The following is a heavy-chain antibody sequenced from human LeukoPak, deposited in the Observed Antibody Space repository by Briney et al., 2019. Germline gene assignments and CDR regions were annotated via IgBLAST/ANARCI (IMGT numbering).Heavy chain of an antibody. CDR2: ISAYNGNT. CDR3: ATAGSYRFSFDI. Sequence: GASVKVSCKASGYTFIGYYIHWVRQAPGHGLEWMGWISAYNGNTNYAQKLQGRVTMTTDTSTSTAYMELSSLRSEDTAVYYCATAGSYRFSFDIWGQGTMVTVSS. CDR1: GYTFIGYY. J-gene: IGHJ3*02. V-gene: IGHV1-18*04. D-gene: IGHD3-16*02.